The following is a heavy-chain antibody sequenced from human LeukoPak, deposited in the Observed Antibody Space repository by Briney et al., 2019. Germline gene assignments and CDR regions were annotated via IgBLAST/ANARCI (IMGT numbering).Heavy chain of an antibody. J-gene: IGHJ4*02. CDR3: ARTQIPDIVVVPAGGLDF. CDR1: AFTFSSYA. CDR2: ISFDGINK. Sequence: GGSLRLSCAASAFTFSSYAMHWVRQAPGKGLEWVAVISFDGINKYYADSVKGRFTISRDNSKNTLCLQMNSLRAEDTAVYYCARTQIPDIVVVPAGGLDFWGQGTLVTVSS. D-gene: IGHD2-2*01. V-gene: IGHV3-30-3*01.